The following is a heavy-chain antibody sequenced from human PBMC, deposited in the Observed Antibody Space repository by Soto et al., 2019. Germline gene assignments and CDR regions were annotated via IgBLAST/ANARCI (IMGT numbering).Heavy chain of an antibody. CDR2: ISGSGGGT. Sequence: GGSLRLSCAASGFTFNNYAMNWVRQAPGKGLEWVSVISGSGGGTYDADSVKGRFTISRDNSKNTLSLQMSSLRAEDTAVYYCAKGTDYSWAKYFDYWGQGTLVTVSS. V-gene: IGHV3-23*01. CDR3: AKGTDYSWAKYFDY. CDR1: GFTFNNYA. D-gene: IGHD4-4*01. J-gene: IGHJ4*02.